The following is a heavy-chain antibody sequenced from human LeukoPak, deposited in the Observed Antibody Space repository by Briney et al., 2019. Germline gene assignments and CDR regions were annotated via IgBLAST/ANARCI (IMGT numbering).Heavy chain of an antibody. Sequence: SETLSLTCTVSGGSINSDSYYWSWIRQPAGKGLEWIGRIYTSGSTNYNPSLKSRVTISVDTSRNQFSLKLSSVTAADTALYYCAKDISHGSGSYYIMGLGLDYWGQGTLVTVSS. CDR2: IYTSGST. CDR3: AKDISHGSGSYYIMGLGLDY. V-gene: IGHV4-61*02. CDR1: GGSINSDSYY. D-gene: IGHD3-10*01. J-gene: IGHJ4*02.